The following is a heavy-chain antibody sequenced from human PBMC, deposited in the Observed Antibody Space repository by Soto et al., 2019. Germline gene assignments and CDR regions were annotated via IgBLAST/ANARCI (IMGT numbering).Heavy chain of an antibody. CDR2: GSYSGTT. CDR3: ARGATVTQYDY. Sequence: QVQLQESGPGLVKPSETLSLTCTVSGVSVNSGRFYWAWIRQHPGQGLEWIWFGSYSGTTNYKPSLKSRVTISFDTSRSQISLKVTSLTAADTAVYYCARGATVTQYDYWGQGTLVTVSS. D-gene: IGHD4-17*01. J-gene: IGHJ4*02. CDR1: GVSVNSGRFY. V-gene: IGHV4-61*01.